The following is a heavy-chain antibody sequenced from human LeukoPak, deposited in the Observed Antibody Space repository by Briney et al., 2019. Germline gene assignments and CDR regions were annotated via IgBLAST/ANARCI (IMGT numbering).Heavy chain of an antibody. Sequence: GSLRPSCAASGFTFSSYSMNWVRQAPGKGLEWVSSISSSSSYIYYADSVKGRFTISRDNAKNSLYLQMNSLRAEDTAVYYCARLVGDRGSYYRGYWGQGTLVTVSS. J-gene: IGHJ4*02. CDR1: GFTFSSYS. V-gene: IGHV3-21*01. CDR3: ARLVGDRGSYYRGY. D-gene: IGHD1-26*01. CDR2: ISSSSSYI.